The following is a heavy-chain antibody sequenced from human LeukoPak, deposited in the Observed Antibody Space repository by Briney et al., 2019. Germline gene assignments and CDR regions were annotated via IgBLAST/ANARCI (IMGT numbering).Heavy chain of an antibody. V-gene: IGHV4-30-4*01. CDR2: IYYSGST. CDR1: GGSINSDDYY. J-gene: IGHJ4*02. D-gene: IGHD3-3*01. CDR3: ARVEKADFWSGIGYYFDY. Sequence: SETLSLTCTVSGGSINSDDYYWSWVRQPPGKGLGWIGYIYYSGSTYYNSSLKSRVTISVDTSKNQFSLKLSSVTAADTAVYYCARVEKADFWSGIGYYFDYWGQGTLVTVSS.